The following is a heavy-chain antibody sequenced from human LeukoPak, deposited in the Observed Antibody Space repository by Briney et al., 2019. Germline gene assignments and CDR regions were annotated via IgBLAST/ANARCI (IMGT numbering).Heavy chain of an antibody. CDR1: GYSFTSYW. D-gene: IGHD6-13*01. CDR2: IYPGDSDT. Sequence: GESLKISCKGSGYSFTSYWIGWVRQMPGKGLEWMGIIYPGDSDTRYSPSFQGQVTISADKSISTAYLRWSSLKASDTAIYYCARLGPNSSSWSFYYYYYMDVWGKGTTVTVSS. J-gene: IGHJ6*03. V-gene: IGHV5-51*01. CDR3: ARLGPNSSSWSFYYYYYMDV.